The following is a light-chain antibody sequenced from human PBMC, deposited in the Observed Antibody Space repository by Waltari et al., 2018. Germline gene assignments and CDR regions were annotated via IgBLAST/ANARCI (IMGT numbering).Light chain of an antibody. CDR1: ESVRSY. J-gene: IGKJ4*01. CDR3: QQRHNWPLT. CDR2: DAS. V-gene: IGKV3-11*01. Sequence: EIVLTQSPATLSLSPGEGATLSCRASESVRSYLAWYQQKPGQAPRLLINDASNRAPGIPARFSGSGSGTDFSLSISSLEPEDFAVYYCQQRHNWPLTFGGGTKVEIK.